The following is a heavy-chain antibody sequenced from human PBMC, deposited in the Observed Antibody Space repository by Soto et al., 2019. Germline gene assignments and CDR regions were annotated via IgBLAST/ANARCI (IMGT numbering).Heavy chain of an antibody. V-gene: IGHV3-7*01. CDR2: IKQDGSEK. Sequence: EVQLVESGGGLVQPGGSLRLSCAASGFTFSSYWMSWVRQAPGKGLEWVANIKQDGSEKYYVDSVKGRFTISRDNAKNSLYLQMNSLRAEDTAVYYCARDEGHGDSSSWERFDYWGQGTLVTVSS. J-gene: IGHJ4*02. CDR3: ARDEGHGDSSSWERFDY. CDR1: GFTFSSYW. D-gene: IGHD6-13*01.